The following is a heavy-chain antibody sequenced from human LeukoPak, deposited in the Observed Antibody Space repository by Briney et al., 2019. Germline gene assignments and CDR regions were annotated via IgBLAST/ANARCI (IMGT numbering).Heavy chain of an antibody. D-gene: IGHD3-10*01. CDR1: GYTFTGYY. J-gene: IGHJ4*02. CDR2: INPNSGGT. V-gene: IGHV1-2*02. CDR3: ARIRGRSITMVRGVTLDY. Sequence: ASVKVSCKASGYTFTGYYMHWVRQAPGQGLEWMRWINPNSGGTNYAQKFQGRVTMTRDTSISTAYMELSRLRSDDTAVYYCARIRGRSITMVRGVTLDYWGQGTLVTVSS.